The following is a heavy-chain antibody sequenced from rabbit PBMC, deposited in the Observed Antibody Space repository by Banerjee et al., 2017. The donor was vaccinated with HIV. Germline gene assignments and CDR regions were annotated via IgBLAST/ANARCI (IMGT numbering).Heavy chain of an antibody. D-gene: IGHD4-1*01. CDR1: GFSFSSNYW. J-gene: IGHJ4*01. V-gene: IGHV1S45*01. CDR3: ARDLAGVIGWNFNL. Sequence: QEQLEESGGDLVKPEGSLTLTCTASGFSFSSNYWLCWVRQAPGKGLEWIGYINIGSGSTDYASWVNGRFTISRNTNQNTVTLQMTSLTAADTATYFCARDLAGVIGWNFNLWGPGTLVTVS. CDR2: INIGSGST.